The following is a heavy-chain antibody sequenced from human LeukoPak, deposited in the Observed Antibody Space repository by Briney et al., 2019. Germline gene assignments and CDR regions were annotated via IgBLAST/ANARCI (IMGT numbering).Heavy chain of an antibody. CDR2: MNPNSGNT. D-gene: IGHD3-22*01. J-gene: IGHJ6*02. Sequence: GASVKVSCKASGYTFTSYDINWVRQATGQGLEWMGWMNPNSGNTGYAQKFQGRVTMTRNTSISTAYIELSSLRSEDTAVYYCARAQTYYYDSSGPGSRDSDGMDVWGQGTTVTVSS. CDR3: ARAQTYYYDSSGPGSRDSDGMDV. CDR1: GYTFTSYD. V-gene: IGHV1-8*01.